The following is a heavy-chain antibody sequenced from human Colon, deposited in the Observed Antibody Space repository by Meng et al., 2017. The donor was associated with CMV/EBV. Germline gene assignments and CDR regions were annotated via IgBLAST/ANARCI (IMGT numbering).Heavy chain of an antibody. CDR3: VRHPYEGYYGMDV. D-gene: IGHD3-3*01. J-gene: IGHJ6*02. Sequence: GESLKISCEASGYTFTSYWIGWVRQMPGKGLEWMGIIYCGDSDTRYNPPFQGQVTISVDKSIRTAYLHWSSLKASDTATYYCVRHPYEGYYGMDVWGQGTTVTVSS. CDR2: IYCGDSDT. V-gene: IGHV5-51*01. CDR1: GYTFTSYW.